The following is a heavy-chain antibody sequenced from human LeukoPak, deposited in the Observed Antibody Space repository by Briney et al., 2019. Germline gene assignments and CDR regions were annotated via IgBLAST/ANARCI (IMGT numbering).Heavy chain of an antibody. CDR3: AKRLGPGGTIFGVAIDY. D-gene: IGHD3-3*01. CDR1: GFTFSSYG. V-gene: IGHV3-30*02. J-gene: IGHJ4*02. CDR2: IRYDGSNK. Sequence: PGGSLRLSCAASGFTFSSYGMHWVRQAPGKGLEWVAFIRYDGSNKYYADSVKGRFTISRDNSKNTLYLQMNSLRAEDTAVYYCAKRLGPGGTIFGVAIDYWGQGTLVTVSS.